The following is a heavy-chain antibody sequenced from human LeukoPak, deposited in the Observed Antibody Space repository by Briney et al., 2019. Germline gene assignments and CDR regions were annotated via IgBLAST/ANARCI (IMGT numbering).Heavy chain of an antibody. Sequence: PSETLSLTCTVSGGSISSYYWSWIRQPPGKGLEWIGYIYYSGSTNYNPSLKSRVTISVDTSKNQFSLKLSSVTAADTAVYYCARSSKNGGSYYFDYWGQGTLVTVSS. CDR2: IYYSGST. D-gene: IGHD4-23*01. V-gene: IGHV4-59*08. CDR3: ARSSKNGGSYYFDY. CDR1: GGSISSYY. J-gene: IGHJ4*02.